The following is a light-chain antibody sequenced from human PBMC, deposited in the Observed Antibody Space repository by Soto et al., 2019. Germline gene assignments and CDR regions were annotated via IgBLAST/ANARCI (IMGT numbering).Light chain of an antibody. J-gene: IGKJ1*01. CDR3: QQHSNWPRT. CDR2: DAS. Sequence: EIVLTQSPATLSLSPGERATLSCRASQSVSSYLAWYQQKPGQAPRLLIYDASNRATGIPARFSGSGSGTDFTLTISSLEPEDFAAYYCQQHSNWPRTFGQGTKVDIK. CDR1: QSVSSY. V-gene: IGKV3-11*01.